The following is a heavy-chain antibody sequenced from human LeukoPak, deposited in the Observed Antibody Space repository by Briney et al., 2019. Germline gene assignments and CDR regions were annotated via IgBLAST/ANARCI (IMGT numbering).Heavy chain of an antibody. V-gene: IGHV3-21*06. CDR1: GFTFSSYT. CDR3: ARSLRDAFDI. Sequence: GGSLRLSCAASGFTFSSYTMNWVRQAPGKRLEWVSSLSGTGRYIYYADLMKGRFTISRDNAKNSLYLQMNSLRAEDTAVYYCARSLRDAFDIWGQGTMVTVSS. CDR2: LSGTGRYI. J-gene: IGHJ3*02.